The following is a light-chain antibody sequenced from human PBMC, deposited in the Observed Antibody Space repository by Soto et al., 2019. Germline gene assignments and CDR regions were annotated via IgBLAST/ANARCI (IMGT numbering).Light chain of an antibody. CDR1: SSDVGGYNR. CDR3: TSYATGSAYV. J-gene: IGLJ1*01. V-gene: IGLV2-18*02. CDR2: DVS. Sequence: QSVLTQPPSVSGSPGQSVTISCTGTSSDVGGYNRVSWYQQPPGKATKLLIYDVSNRPSGGSTRFSGSKSGNTASLTISGLQAEDEADYYCTSYATGSAYVFGPGTKVTV.